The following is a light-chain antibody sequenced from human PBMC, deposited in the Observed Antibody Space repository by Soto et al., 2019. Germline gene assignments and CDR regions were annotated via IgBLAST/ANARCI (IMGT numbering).Light chain of an antibody. CDR3: SSYTGSNTYV. CDR1: SSDVGAYNH. V-gene: IGLV2-8*01. CDR2: EVS. Sequence: QSALTQPPSASGSPGQSVTISCTGTSSDVGAYNHVSWYQQHPGKAPKLMISEVSQRPSGVPDRFSGSKSGNTASLTVSGLQAEDEADYYCSSYTGSNTYVFGGGTKLTV. J-gene: IGLJ1*01.